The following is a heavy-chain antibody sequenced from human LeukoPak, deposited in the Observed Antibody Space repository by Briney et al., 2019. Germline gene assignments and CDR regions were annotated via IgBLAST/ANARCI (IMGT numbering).Heavy chain of an antibody. D-gene: IGHD6-6*01. Sequence: PGGSLRLSCAASGFTFSSYAMSWVRQAPGKGLEWVSAISGSGGSTYYADSVKGRFTISRDNSKNTLYLQMNSLRAEDTAVYYCAKGPIYRSSSNYFDYWGQGTLVTVSS. CDR3: AKGPIYRSSSNYFDY. CDR1: GFTFSSYA. V-gene: IGHV3-23*01. CDR2: ISGSGGST. J-gene: IGHJ4*02.